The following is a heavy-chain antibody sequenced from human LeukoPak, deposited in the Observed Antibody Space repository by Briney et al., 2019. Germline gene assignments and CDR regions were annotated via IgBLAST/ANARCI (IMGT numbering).Heavy chain of an antibody. CDR1: GFTFSSYW. J-gene: IGHJ6*03. D-gene: IGHD6-13*01. CDR2: IKQDGSEK. V-gene: IGHV3-7*01. Sequence: GGSLRLSCAASGFTFSSYWMSWVRQAPGKGLEWVANIKQDGSEKYYVDSVKGRFTISRDNAKNSLYLQMNSLRAEDTAVYYCAGAIAALVRGYYYYYMDVWGKGTTVTVSS. CDR3: AGAIAALVRGYYYYYMDV.